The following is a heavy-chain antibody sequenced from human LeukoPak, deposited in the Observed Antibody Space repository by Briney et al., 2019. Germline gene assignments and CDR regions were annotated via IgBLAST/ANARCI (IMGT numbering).Heavy chain of an antibody. CDR1: GYTFTGYY. J-gene: IGHJ4*02. V-gene: IGHV1-2*02. Sequence: ASVKVSCKASGYTFTGYYMHWVRQAPGQGLEWMGWINPNSGGTNYAQKFQGRVTMTRDTSISTAYMELSRLRSDDTAVYCCARAIYYYDSSGYPPDFDYWGQGTLVTVSS. CDR2: INPNSGGT. D-gene: IGHD3-22*01. CDR3: ARAIYYYDSSGYPPDFDY.